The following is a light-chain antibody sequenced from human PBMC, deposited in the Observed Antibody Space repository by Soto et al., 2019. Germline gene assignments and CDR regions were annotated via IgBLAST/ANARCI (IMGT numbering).Light chain of an antibody. V-gene: IGLV2-11*01. J-gene: IGLJ2*01. CDR1: SSDVGNYNY. Sequence: QSALTQPRSVSGSPGQSVTMSCTGTSSDVGNYNYVSWYQLHPGKAPKLMIYDVSERPSGVPDRFSGSKSANTASLTISGLQAEDDADYYCCSYAGNYTFVFGGGTKLTVL. CDR3: CSYAGNYTFV. CDR2: DVS.